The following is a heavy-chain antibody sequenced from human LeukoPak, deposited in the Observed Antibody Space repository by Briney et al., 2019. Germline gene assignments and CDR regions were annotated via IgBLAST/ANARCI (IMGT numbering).Heavy chain of an antibody. CDR3: ITEGRVAGTHHPFDY. V-gene: IGHV3-15*07. J-gene: IGHJ4*02. Sequence: GGSLRLSCAASGFTFSDAWMNWVRQAPGKGLEWVGRIKSKTDGGTTGFAAPVKGRFTISRDDSKNTLYLQMNSLKTEDTAVYYCITEGRVAGTHHPFDYWGQGTLVTVSS. CDR1: GFTFSDAW. D-gene: IGHD6-19*01. CDR2: IKSKTDGGTT.